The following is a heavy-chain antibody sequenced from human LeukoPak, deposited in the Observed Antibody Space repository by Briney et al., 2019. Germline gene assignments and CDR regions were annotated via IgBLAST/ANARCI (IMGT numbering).Heavy chain of an antibody. CDR1: GFTVSSNY. CDR3: AREGNYYDMDV. V-gene: IGHV3-53*01. CDR2: IFSGGTT. Sequence: GGSLRLSCAASGFTVSSNYMSWVRQAPGKGLEWVSVIFSGGTTYYADSVKGRFTISRDNSKNTLYLQMNSLRAEDTAVYYCAREGNYYDMDVWGQGTTVAVSS. J-gene: IGHJ6*02.